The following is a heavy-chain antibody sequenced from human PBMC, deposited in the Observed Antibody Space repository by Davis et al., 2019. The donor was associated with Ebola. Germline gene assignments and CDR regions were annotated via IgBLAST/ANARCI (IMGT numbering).Heavy chain of an antibody. V-gene: IGHV3-30*01. CDR1: GFNFRNYA. Sequence: GESLKISCVASGFNFRNYAMHWVRQAPGKGLEWVALVSTDGSSKYYADSVTGRFIISRDNSRRTLSLQMNNLRADDTAVYYCARTSGLRFLEWIIDYWGQGTLVTVSS. CDR3: ARTSGLRFLEWIIDY. D-gene: IGHD3-3*01. CDR2: VSTDGSSK. J-gene: IGHJ4*02.